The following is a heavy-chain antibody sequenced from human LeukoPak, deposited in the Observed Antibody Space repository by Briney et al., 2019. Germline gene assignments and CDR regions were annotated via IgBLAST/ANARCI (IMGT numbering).Heavy chain of an antibody. CDR2: SYPGVSDT. V-gene: IGHV5-51*01. CDR3: ARQFCSSTSCYVGWFDP. J-gene: IGHJ5*02. Sequence: GESLKSSCKGSGYSFTSYWIGWVRQMPGKGLEWMGISYPGVSDTRYSASFQGQVTISADKSITTAYLQWSSLKASDTAMYYCARQFCSSTSCYVGWFDPWGQGTLVTVSS. D-gene: IGHD2-2*01. CDR1: GYSFTSYW.